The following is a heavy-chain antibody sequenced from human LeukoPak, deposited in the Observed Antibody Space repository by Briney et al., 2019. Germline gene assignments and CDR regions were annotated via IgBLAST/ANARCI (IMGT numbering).Heavy chain of an antibody. V-gene: IGHV3-11*04. D-gene: IGHD5-24*01. Sequence: GGSLRLSCAASGFTFSDYYMSWIRQAPGKGLEWVSYISSSGSTIHYADSVKGRFTISRDNSKNTLYLQMNSLRAEDTAVYYCARDARRWIDYWGQGTLVTVSS. J-gene: IGHJ4*02. CDR2: ISSSGSTI. CDR1: GFTFSDYY. CDR3: ARDARRWIDY.